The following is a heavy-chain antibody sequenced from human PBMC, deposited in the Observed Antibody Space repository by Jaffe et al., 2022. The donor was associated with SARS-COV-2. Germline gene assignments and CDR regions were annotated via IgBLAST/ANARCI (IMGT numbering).Heavy chain of an antibody. CDR3: ARDRGYCSSTSCQEVWDTYNWFDP. Sequence: QVQLVESGGGVVQPGRSLRLSCAASGFTFSSYAMHWVRQAPGKGLEWVAVISYDGSNKYYADSVKGRFTISRDNSKNTLYLQMNSLRAEDTAVYYCARDRGYCSSTSCQEVWDTYNWFDPWGQGTLVTVSS. D-gene: IGHD2-2*01. CDR2: ISYDGSNK. J-gene: IGHJ5*02. CDR1: GFTFSSYA. V-gene: IGHV3-30-3*01.